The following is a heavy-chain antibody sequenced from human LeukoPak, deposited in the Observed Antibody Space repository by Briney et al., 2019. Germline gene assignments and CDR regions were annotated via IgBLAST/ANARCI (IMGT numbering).Heavy chain of an antibody. CDR3: ARDYHRSKQWLVPSPGGRFDY. CDR2: IYHSGST. V-gene: IGHV4-38-2*02. Sequence: PSETLSLTCTVSGYSISSGYYWGLIRQPPRKGLEWIGSIYHSGSTYYNPSLNSRATISVDTSKNQFSLTLSSVPAADTAVYYCARDYHRSKQWLVPSPGGRFDYWGQGTLVTVSS. D-gene: IGHD6-19*01. CDR1: GYSISSGYY. J-gene: IGHJ4*02.